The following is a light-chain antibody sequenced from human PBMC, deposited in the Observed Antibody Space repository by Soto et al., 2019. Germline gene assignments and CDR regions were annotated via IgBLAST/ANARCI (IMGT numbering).Light chain of an antibody. J-gene: IGKJ5*01. Sequence: DIQMTQSPCALSASAGDGGTITSRASQSISSYLNWYQQKPGKAPKILIYAGSTLERGIPSRFSGRGSGTHFILTIHNLQPEDFATYYCQQFTSPFGQGTRLEIK. CDR1: QSISSY. CDR2: AGS. V-gene: IGKV1-39*01. CDR3: QQFTSP.